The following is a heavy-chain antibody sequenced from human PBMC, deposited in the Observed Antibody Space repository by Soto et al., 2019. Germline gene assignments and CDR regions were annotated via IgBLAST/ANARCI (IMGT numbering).Heavy chain of an antibody. CDR1: GDSVASNSAA. V-gene: IGHV6-1*01. CDR3: AREFLFSRGWSVGLQGYFEY. CDR2: TYYRSKWYN. Sequence: PSHTLSLTCAISGDSVASNSAAWDWIRQSPSRGLEWLGRTYYRSKWYNDYPVSVKSRITINPDTSKNQFSLPLSSVTPEDTAVYYCAREFLFSRGWSVGLQGYFEYWGEGTMVTVSS. D-gene: IGHD6-19*01. J-gene: IGHJ4*02.